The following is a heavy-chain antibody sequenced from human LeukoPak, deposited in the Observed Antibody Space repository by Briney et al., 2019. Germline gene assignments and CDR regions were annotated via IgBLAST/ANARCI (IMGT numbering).Heavy chain of an antibody. J-gene: IGHJ6*03. Sequence: GGSLRLSCAASGFTFSDYNMNWVRQAPGKGLEWVSSISSRSSYIYYADSVKGRFTMSRDNAKNSLSLQMNSLRAEDTAVYYCARNFDYGGNSRNYYYYMDVWGKGTTVTVSS. CDR3: ARNFDYGGNSRNYYYYMDV. V-gene: IGHV3-21*01. CDR1: GFTFSDYN. CDR2: ISSRSSYI. D-gene: IGHD4-23*01.